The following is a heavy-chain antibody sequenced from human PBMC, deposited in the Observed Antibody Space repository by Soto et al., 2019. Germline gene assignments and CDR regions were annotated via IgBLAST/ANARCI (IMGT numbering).Heavy chain of an antibody. CDR1: GGSISSSSYY. CDR3: ARVYYGSGRPDY. J-gene: IGHJ4*02. D-gene: IGHD3-10*01. Sequence: QLQLQESGPGLVKPSETLSLTCTVSGGSISSSSYYWGWIRQPPGKGLEWIGSIYYSGSTYYNPSLKSRVTISVDTSKNQFSLKLSSVTAADTAVYYCARVYYGSGRPDYWGQGTLVTVSS. CDR2: IYYSGST. V-gene: IGHV4-39*07.